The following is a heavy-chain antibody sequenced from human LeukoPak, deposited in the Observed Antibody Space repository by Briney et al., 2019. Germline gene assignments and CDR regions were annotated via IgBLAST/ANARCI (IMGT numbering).Heavy chain of an antibody. D-gene: IGHD6-19*01. CDR2: ISGSGGST. CDR3: AKRSIAVAGYYFDY. J-gene: IGHJ4*02. Sequence: GGSLRLSCAAPGFAFSSYAMSWVRQAPGKGLEWVSAISGSGGSTYYADSVKGRFTISRDNSKNTLYLQMNSLRAEDTAVYYCAKRSIAVAGYYFDYWGQGTLVTVSS. CDR1: GFAFSSYA. V-gene: IGHV3-23*01.